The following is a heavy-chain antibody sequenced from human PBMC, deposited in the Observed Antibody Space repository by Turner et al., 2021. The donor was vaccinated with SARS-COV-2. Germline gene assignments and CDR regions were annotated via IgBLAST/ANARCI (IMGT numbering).Heavy chain of an antibody. CDR1: WFTFSYYY. J-gene: IGHJ3*02. Sequence: QVPLVESGGGLGQPGGVPGLPFYASWFTFSYYYMSWIRQAPGKGLEWVSYMSSSGSTIYYTDSVKGRFTSSMDNAKNSLYLQMNRLRAEDTAVYYCARDWRYDFRSSIDAFDIWGQGTMVTVSS. D-gene: IGHD3-3*01. CDR2: MSSSGSTI. V-gene: IGHV3-11*01. CDR3: ARDWRYDFRSSIDAFDI.